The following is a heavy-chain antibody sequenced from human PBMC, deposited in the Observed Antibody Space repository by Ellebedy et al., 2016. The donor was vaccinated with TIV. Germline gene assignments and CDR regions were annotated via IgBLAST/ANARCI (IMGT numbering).Heavy chain of an antibody. V-gene: IGHV3-7*04. Sequence: PGGSLRLSCAASGFTFSNYWMNWVRQAPGKGLEWVANIKEDGSEKYYVDSVKGRFTISRDNAKNSLYLQMNSLRAEDTDVYHCARGMRVMSYYYGMDVWGQGTTVTVSS. J-gene: IGHJ6*02. CDR2: IKEDGSEK. CDR1: GFTFSNYW. CDR3: ARGMRVMSYYYGMDV. D-gene: IGHD3-16*01.